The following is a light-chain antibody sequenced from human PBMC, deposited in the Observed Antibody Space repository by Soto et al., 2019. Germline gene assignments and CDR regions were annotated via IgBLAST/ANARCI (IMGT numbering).Light chain of an antibody. Sequence: QPVLTQSPSASASLGASVKLTCTLNSGHSSYAIAWHQQQPEKGPRYLMKVNSDGSHSKGDGIPDRFSGSSSGAERYVTISSLRSEDEADYYCQTWGTGPVVFGGGTKVTVL. J-gene: IGLJ2*01. CDR2: VNSDGSH. CDR3: QTWGTGPVV. V-gene: IGLV4-69*01. CDR1: SGHSSYA.